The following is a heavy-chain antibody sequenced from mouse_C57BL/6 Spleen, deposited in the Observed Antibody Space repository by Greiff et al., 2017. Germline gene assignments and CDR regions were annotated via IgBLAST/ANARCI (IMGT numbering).Heavy chain of an antibody. CDR1: GYTFTSYW. Sequence: QVQLQQSGAELVKPGASVKLSCKASGYTFTSYWMHWVKQRPGQGLEWIGMIHPNSGSTNYNEKFKSKATLTVDKSSSTAYMQLSSLTSEDSAVYYCARYSNYWYFDVWGTGTTVTVSS. J-gene: IGHJ1*03. CDR2: IHPNSGST. CDR3: ARYSNYWYFDV. D-gene: IGHD2-5*01. V-gene: IGHV1-64*01.